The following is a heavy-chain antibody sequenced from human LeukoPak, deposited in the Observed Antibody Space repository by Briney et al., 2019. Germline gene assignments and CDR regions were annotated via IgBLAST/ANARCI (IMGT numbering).Heavy chain of an antibody. J-gene: IGHJ3*02. CDR3: ARMVPGVSSGWCSAFDI. Sequence: RESGPALVKPTQTLTLTCTFSGFSLSTSGMCVSWIRQPPGKALEWLALIDWDDDKYYSTSLKTRLTISKDTSKNQVVLTMTNMDPVDTATHYCARMVPGVSSGWCSAFDIWGQGTMVTVSS. CDR1: GFSLSTSGMC. CDR2: IDWDDDK. V-gene: IGHV2-70*01. D-gene: IGHD6-19*01.